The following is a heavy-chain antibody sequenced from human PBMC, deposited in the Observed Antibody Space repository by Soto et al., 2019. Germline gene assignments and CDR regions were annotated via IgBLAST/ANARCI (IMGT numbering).Heavy chain of an antibody. D-gene: IGHD3-9*01. CDR1: GGSFSTYY. V-gene: IGHV4-59*01. CDR3: AREGDILTGYGMDV. CDR2: VYYSEST. J-gene: IGHJ6*02. Sequence: SETLSLTCPVSGGSFSTYYWIWVRQPPGKGLEWIGYVYYSESTKYNPSLKSRVTISVDTSKNQLSLKLNSVTAADTAVYYCAREGDILTGYGMDVWGQGTTVTVSS.